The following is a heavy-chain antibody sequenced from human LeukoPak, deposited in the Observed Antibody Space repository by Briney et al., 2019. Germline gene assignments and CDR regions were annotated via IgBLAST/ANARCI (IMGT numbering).Heavy chain of an antibody. CDR1: GYTFTEYD. J-gene: IGHJ4*02. CDR3: AGSVGYSYGTFDY. V-gene: IGHV1-69*05. D-gene: IGHD5-18*01. Sequence: GASVKVSCRASGYTFTEYDITWVRQAPGQGLEWMGGIIPIFGTANYAQKFQGRVTITTDESTSTAYMELSSLRSEDTAVYYCAGSVGYSYGTFDYWGQGTLVTVSS. CDR2: IIPIFGTA.